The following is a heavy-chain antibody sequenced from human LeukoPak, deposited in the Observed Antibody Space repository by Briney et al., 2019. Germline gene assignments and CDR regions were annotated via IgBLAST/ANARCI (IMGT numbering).Heavy chain of an antibody. CDR1: GFTFSDYY. D-gene: IGHD1-26*01. J-gene: IGHJ4*02. V-gene: IGHV3-11*04. CDR2: ISSSGSPI. CDR3: ARDRQVGATVDYFDY. Sequence: GGSLRLSCAASGFTFSDYYMNWIRQAPGKGLEWVSYISSSGSPIYYADSVKGRFTISRDNAKNSLYLQMNSLRAEDTAVYYCARDRQVGATVDYFDYWGQGTLVTVSS.